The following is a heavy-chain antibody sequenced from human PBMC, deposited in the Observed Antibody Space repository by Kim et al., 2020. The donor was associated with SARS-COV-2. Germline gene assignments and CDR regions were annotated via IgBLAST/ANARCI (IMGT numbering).Heavy chain of an antibody. CDR3: TTRPYYYDSSGYQTGFDP. CDR2: IKSKTDGGTT. D-gene: IGHD3-22*01. Sequence: GGSLRLSCAASGFTFSNAWMNWVRQAAGKGLEWVGRIKSKTDGGTTDYAAPVKGRFTISRDDSKNTLYLQMNSLKIEDTAVYYCTTRPYYYDSSGYQTGFDPWGQGTLVTVSS. V-gene: IGHV3-15*01. J-gene: IGHJ5*02. CDR1: GFTFSNAW.